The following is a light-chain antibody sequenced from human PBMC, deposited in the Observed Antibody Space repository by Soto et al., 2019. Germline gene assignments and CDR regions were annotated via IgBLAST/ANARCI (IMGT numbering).Light chain of an antibody. CDR3: QSYDSSLSAPVV. Sequence: SVLTQPPSVSGAPGQRVTISCTGSSSNIGAGYDVHWYQQLPGTAPKLLIYGNSNRPSGVPDRFSGSKSGTSASLAITGLQAKDEADYYCQSYDSSLSAPVVFGGGTKVTVL. J-gene: IGLJ2*01. CDR2: GNS. V-gene: IGLV1-40*01. CDR1: SSNIGAGYD.